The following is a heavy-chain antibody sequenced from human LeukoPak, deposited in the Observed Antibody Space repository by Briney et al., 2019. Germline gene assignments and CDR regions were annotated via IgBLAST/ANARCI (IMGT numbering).Heavy chain of an antibody. CDR1: GHTFTNSW. V-gene: IGHV5-51*01. J-gene: IGHJ5*02. CDR3: ARSAGHCSDGLCYAYNWFDL. Sequence: GESLKTSCEASGHTFTNSWIAWVRQKPGKGPEWMGLIYPDDSDTRYNPSFQGQVIISADKSISTAYLQWSSLKASDTATYYCARSAGHCSDGLCYAYNWFDLWGQGTLVTVSS. D-gene: IGHD2-8*01. CDR2: IYPDDSDT.